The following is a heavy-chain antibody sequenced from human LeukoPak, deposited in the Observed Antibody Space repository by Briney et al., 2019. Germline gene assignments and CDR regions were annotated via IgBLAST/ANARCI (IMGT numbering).Heavy chain of an antibody. V-gene: IGHV1-2*02. J-gene: IGHJ4*01. CDR2: INPNSGGT. Sequence: ASVKVSCKASGYTFSDYYLHWVRQAPGQGLSWMGWINPNSGGTNFAQKFRGRVTMTRDTSITTAYMELTRLKSDDTAVYYCARGGVRTAASSLGYWGQGTLVTVSS. D-gene: IGHD6-13*01. CDR1: GYTFSDYY. CDR3: ARGGVRTAASSLGY.